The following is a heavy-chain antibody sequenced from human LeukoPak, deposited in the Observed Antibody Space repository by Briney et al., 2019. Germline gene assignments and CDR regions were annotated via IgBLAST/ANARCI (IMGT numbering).Heavy chain of an antibody. J-gene: IGHJ4*02. V-gene: IGHV4-59*08. CDR3: ARRAAAGTFLDY. CDR1: GGSISSYY. D-gene: IGHD6-13*01. CDR2: IYYSGRT. Sequence: ASETLSLTCTVSGGSISSYYWSWIRQPPGKGLEWIGNIYYSGRTNYNPSLKSRVTISVDPPKNQFSLKLTSVTAADTAVYYCARRAAAGTFLDYWGQGTLVTVSS.